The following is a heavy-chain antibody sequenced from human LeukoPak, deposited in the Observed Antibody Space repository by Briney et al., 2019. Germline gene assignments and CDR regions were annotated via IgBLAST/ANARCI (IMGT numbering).Heavy chain of an antibody. V-gene: IGHV3-33*01. Sequence: PGGSPRLSCAASGFTFSSYGMHWVRQAPGKGLEWVAVIWYDGSNKYYADSVKGRFTISRDNSKNTLYLQMNSLRAEDTAVYYCARAPYYYDSSGPPYFDYWGQGTLVTVSS. CDR3: ARAPYYYDSSGPPYFDY. D-gene: IGHD3-22*01. CDR1: GFTFSSYG. CDR2: IWYDGSNK. J-gene: IGHJ4*02.